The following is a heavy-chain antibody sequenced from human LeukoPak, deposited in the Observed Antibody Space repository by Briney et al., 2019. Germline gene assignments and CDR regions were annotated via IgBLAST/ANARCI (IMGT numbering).Heavy chain of an antibody. CDR3: TRADDYGDPGLDY. CDR2: IRSKAYGGTT. Sequence: GGSLRRSGTASGFTFGDYAMGWVGQAPGKGLEGVGFIRSKAYGGTTEYAASVKGRFTISRDDSKSIAYLQMNSLKTEDTAVYYCTRADDYGDPGLDYWGQGTLVTVSS. D-gene: IGHD4-17*01. V-gene: IGHV3-49*04. J-gene: IGHJ4*02. CDR1: GFTFGDYA.